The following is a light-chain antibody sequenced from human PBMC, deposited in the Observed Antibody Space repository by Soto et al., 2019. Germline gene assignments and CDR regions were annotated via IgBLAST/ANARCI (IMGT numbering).Light chain of an antibody. CDR3: SSYTTSSPRV. J-gene: IGLJ1*01. CDR2: EVS. Sequence: QSVLTQPASVSGSPGQSITISCTGTSSDVGAYDYVSWYQQHPDKAPKLMIYEVSYRPSGVSNRFSGSKSVNTATLTISGLQAEDEADYYCSSYTTSSPRVFGTGNKVTVL. V-gene: IGLV2-14*03. CDR1: SSDVGAYDY.